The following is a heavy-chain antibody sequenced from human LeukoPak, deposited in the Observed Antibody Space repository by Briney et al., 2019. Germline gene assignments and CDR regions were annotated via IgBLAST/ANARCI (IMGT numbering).Heavy chain of an antibody. V-gene: IGHV3-23*01. CDR1: GFTFISYA. J-gene: IGHJ4*02. CDR3: VKNGPVNGWFAEFAS. Sequence: GGSLRLSCAASGFTFISYAMSWVRQAPGKGLEWVSGISGRGGSTYYADSVKGRFTISRDNSKNTLYLQVNSLGAEDTAVYYCVKNGPVNGWFAEFASWGQGTLVTVSS. D-gene: IGHD6-19*01. CDR2: ISGRGGST.